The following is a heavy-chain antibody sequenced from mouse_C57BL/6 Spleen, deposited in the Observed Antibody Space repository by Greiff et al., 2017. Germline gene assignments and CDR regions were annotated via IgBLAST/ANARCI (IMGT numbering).Heavy chain of an antibody. Sequence: EVMLVESGGGLVQPKGSLKLSCAASGFSFNTYAMNWVRQAPGKGLEWVARIRSKSNNYATYYADSVKDRFTISRDDSESMLYLQMNNLKNENTAMYYCLRSLGMVTDYWGQGTTLTVSA. J-gene: IGHJ2*01. CDR3: LRSLGMVTDY. V-gene: IGHV10-1*01. CDR2: IRSKSNNYAT. D-gene: IGHD2-2*01. CDR1: GFSFNTYA.